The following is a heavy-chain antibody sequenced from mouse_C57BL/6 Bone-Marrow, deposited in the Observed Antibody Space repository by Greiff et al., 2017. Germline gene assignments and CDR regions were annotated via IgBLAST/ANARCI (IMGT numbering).Heavy chain of an antibody. D-gene: IGHD1-1*01. CDR1: GYTFTDYN. CDR2: INPNNGGT. CDR3: ARGIDNYYGSSYGYFDV. J-gene: IGHJ1*03. Sequence: VQLQQSGPELVKPGASVKIPCKASGYTFTDYNMDWVKQSHGKSLEWIGDINPNNGGTIYNQKFKGKATLTVDKSSSTAYMELRSLTSEDIAVYYCARGIDNYYGSSYGYFDVWGTGTTVTVSS. V-gene: IGHV1-18*01.